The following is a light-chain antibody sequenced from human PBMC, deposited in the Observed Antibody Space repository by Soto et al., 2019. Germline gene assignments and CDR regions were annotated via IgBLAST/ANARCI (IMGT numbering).Light chain of an antibody. CDR2: EVS. CDR3: SSYAGSNKSV. CDR1: SSDVGGYNY. J-gene: IGLJ1*01. Sequence: QSVLTQPPSASGSPGQSVTISCTGTSSDVGGYNYVSWYQQHPGKVPKLMIYEVSKRPSGVPDRFSGSKSGNTASLTVSGLQAEDEADYYCSSYAGSNKSVFGTGTKLTVL. V-gene: IGLV2-8*01.